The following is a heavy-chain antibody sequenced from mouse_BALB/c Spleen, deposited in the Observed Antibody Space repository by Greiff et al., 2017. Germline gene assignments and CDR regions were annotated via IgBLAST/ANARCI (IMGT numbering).Heavy chain of an antibody. CDR2: IDPANGNT. Sequence: EVQLQQSGAELVQPGGSVKLSCTASGFTFNDSYMHWVQQSPEKGLEWIGRIDPANGNTNYDPKFQGKATITADTSSNTAYLQLSSRTSEDTAVYYCASDQLTSPAWFAYWGQGTLVTVSA. V-gene: IGHV14-3*02. CDR1: GFTFNDSY. CDR3: ASDQLTSPAWFAY. D-gene: IGHD3-2*02. J-gene: IGHJ3*01.